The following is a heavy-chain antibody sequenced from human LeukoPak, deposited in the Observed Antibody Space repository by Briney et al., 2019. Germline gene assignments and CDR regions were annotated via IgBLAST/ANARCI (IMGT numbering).Heavy chain of an antibody. V-gene: IGHV3-33*08. CDR2: IKYDASDE. CDR3: ARGQSVGWEIGVCDF. CDR1: GFILSNYR. D-gene: IGHD1-26*01. J-gene: IGHJ4*02. Sequence: PGGSLRLSCAASGFILSNYRMNWVRQAPGKGLEWVGLIKYDASDEYYADSVKGRFTISRDDSRNTLYLRMTSLRAEDTAVYYCARGQSVGWEIGVCDFWGQGSLVTVAS.